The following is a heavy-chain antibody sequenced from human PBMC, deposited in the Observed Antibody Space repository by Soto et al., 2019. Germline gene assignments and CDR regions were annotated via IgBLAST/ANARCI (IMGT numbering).Heavy chain of an antibody. J-gene: IGHJ4*02. CDR3: PRPYLHAGKDWYFDY. Sequence: QLQLVESGGGVVHPGGSLRLSCAASGFTFRSYGMHWVRQAPGKGLEWVAVIWFDGSKHFYADSVKGRFTISRDNSNNTLSLPMNGLSAEATDVYSFPRPYLHAGKDWYFDYPGQGTLVNVSS. CDR2: IWFDGSKH. V-gene: IGHV3-33*01. D-gene: IGHD1-1*01. CDR1: GFTFRSYG.